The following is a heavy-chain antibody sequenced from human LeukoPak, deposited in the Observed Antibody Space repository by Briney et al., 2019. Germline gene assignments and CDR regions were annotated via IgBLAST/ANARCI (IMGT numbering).Heavy chain of an antibody. Sequence: PGGSLRLSCAASGFTFSTYSMHWVRQAPGKGLEWVSYISSTSATIYYADSVKGRFSISRDNAKNSLYLQMNSLRAEDTALYYCAKVSDYYDSSGYYYQGAFDIWGQGTMVTVSS. CDR1: GFTFSTYS. V-gene: IGHV3-48*04. CDR2: ISSTSATI. D-gene: IGHD3-22*01. J-gene: IGHJ3*02. CDR3: AKVSDYYDSSGYYYQGAFDI.